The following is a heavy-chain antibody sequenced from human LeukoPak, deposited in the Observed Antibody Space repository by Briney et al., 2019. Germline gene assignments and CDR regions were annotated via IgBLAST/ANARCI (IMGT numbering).Heavy chain of an antibody. V-gene: IGHV4-59*01. CDR2: IYYSGST. CDR3: AREAEGFEY. D-gene: IGHD6-19*01. J-gene: IGHJ4*02. CDR1: GGSISSYY. Sequence: SETLSLTCIVSGGSISSYYWSWIRQPPGKGLEWIGYIYYSGSTNYNPSLKSRVTISVDTSKNQFSLKLTSVTVADTAVYYCAREAEGFEYWGQGTLVTVSS.